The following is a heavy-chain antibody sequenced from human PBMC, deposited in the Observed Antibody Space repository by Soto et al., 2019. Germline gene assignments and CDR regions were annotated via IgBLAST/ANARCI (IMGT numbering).Heavy chain of an antibody. D-gene: IGHD6-6*01. CDR1: GGTCSSYA. CDR3: ARVGSSSSGYYYYYGMDV. V-gene: IGHV1-69*13. Sequence: SVKVSCKASGGTCSSYAISWVRQAPGQGLEWMGGIIPIFGTANYAQKFQGRVTITADESTSTAYMELSSLRSEDTAVYYCARVGSSSSGYYYYYGMDVWGQGTTVTVSS. J-gene: IGHJ6*02. CDR2: IIPIFGTA.